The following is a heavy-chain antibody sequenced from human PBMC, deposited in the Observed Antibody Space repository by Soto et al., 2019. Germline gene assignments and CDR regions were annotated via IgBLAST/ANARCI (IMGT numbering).Heavy chain of an antibody. Sequence: TLSLTCSVSDGSISSYSWNWIRQPAGKGLEWIGRIYTSGSTNFNPSLRSRVTMSVDTSKNQFSLNLRSVTAADTAMYYCARGLRPPSNPTNWFDSWGQGILVTVSS. CDR1: DGSISSYS. J-gene: IGHJ5*01. CDR2: IYTSGST. CDR3: ARGLRPPSNPTNWFDS. V-gene: IGHV4-4*07. D-gene: IGHD2-2*01.